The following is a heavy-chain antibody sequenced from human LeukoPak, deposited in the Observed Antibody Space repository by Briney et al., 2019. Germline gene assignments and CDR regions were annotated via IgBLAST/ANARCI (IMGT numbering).Heavy chain of an antibody. V-gene: IGHV4-34*01. CDR2: ISHSGST. Sequence: SETLSLTCAVYGGSFSGYYWSWIRQPPGKGLEWIGEISHSGSTNYNPSLKSRVTISVDTSKNQFSLKLSSVTAADTAVYYCARGQPGSSSSFDYWGQGTLVTVSS. J-gene: IGHJ4*02. CDR3: ARGQPGSSSSFDY. CDR1: GGSFSGYY. D-gene: IGHD6-6*01.